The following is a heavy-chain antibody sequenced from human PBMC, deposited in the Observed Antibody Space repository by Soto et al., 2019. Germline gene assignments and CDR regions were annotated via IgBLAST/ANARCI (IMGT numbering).Heavy chain of an antibody. CDR3: ARARRRTPSTTYYYDSSGFRFDY. V-gene: IGHV4-61*01. CDR2: IYYSGST. Sequence: PEETLSLTCTVSGGSVSSGSYYWSWIRQPPGKGLEWIGYIYYSGSTNYNPSLKSRVTISVDTSKNQFSLKLSSVTAADTAVYYCARARRRTPSTTYYYDSSGFRFDYWGQGTLVTVSS. D-gene: IGHD3-22*01. CDR1: GGSVSSGSYY. J-gene: IGHJ4*02.